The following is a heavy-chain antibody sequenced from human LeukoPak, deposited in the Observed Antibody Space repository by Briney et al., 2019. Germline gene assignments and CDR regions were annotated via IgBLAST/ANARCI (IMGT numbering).Heavy chain of an antibody. D-gene: IGHD3-22*01. CDR3: AKDHNYDSSGYYYYYYGMDV. Sequence: PGRSLRLSCAASGFTFSSYGMHWVHQAPGKRLEWVAVISYDGSNKCYADSVKGRFTISRDNSKNTLYLQMNSLRAEDTAVYYCAKDHNYDSSGYYYYYYGMDVWGQGTTVTVSS. CDR1: GFTFSSYG. CDR2: ISYDGSNK. J-gene: IGHJ6*02. V-gene: IGHV3-30*18.